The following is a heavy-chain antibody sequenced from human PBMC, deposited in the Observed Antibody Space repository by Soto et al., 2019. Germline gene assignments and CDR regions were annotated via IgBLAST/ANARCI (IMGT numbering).Heavy chain of an antibody. D-gene: IGHD5-12*01. CDR1: GGSFSGYY. CDR3: ARGYNGDLVASTDY. V-gene: IGHV4-34*01. CDR2: INHSGST. Sequence: SETLSLTCAVYGGSFSGYYWSWIRQPPGKGLEWIGEINHSGSTNYNPSLKSRVTISVDTSKNQFSLKLSSVTAADTAVYYCARGYNGDLVASTDYWGKGTLVTVSS. J-gene: IGHJ4*02.